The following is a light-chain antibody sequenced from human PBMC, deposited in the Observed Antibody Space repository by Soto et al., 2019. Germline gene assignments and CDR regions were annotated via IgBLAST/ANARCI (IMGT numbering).Light chain of an antibody. Sequence: DIQMTQSPSSLSASVGDRVTITCRASQSISSYLNWYQQKPGKAPKLLIYDASSLQSGVPSRFSGSGSGTDFTLTISNLQPEDFATYYCQQSYSTPRTFGGGTKVEIK. J-gene: IGKJ4*01. V-gene: IGKV1-39*01. CDR2: DAS. CDR3: QQSYSTPRT. CDR1: QSISSY.